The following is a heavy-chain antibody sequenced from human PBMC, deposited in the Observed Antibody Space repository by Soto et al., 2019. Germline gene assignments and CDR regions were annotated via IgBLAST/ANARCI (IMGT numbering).Heavy chain of an antibody. CDR3: ARAGYCSSTSCYEYYYYYYMDV. Sequence: QVQLQQWGAGLLKPSETLSLTCAVYGGSFSGYYWSWIRQPPGKGLEWIGEINHSGSTNYNPSLKRRVTISVDTSKNQFSLKLSSVTAADTAVYYCARAGYCSSTSCYEYYYYYYMDVWGKGTTVTVPS. J-gene: IGHJ6*03. CDR1: GGSFSGYY. V-gene: IGHV4-34*01. CDR2: INHSGST. D-gene: IGHD2-2*01.